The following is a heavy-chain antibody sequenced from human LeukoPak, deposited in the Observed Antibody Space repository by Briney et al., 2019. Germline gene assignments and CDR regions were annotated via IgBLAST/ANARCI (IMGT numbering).Heavy chain of an antibody. V-gene: IGHV3-74*01. Sequence: GGSLRLSCAASGFTFSSYWMHWVRQAPGKGLVWVSRINSDGSSTSYADSVKGRFTISRDNAKNTLYLQMNSLRAEDTAVYYCARESYDSSGYPLDYWGQGTLVTVSS. CDR2: INSDGSST. J-gene: IGHJ4*02. CDR3: ARESYDSSGYPLDY. CDR1: GFTFSSYW. D-gene: IGHD3-22*01.